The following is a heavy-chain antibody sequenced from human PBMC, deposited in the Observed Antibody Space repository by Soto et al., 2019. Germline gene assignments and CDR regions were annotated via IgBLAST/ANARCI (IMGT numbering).Heavy chain of an antibody. J-gene: IGHJ3*02. Sequence: QLHLVQSGAVVKKPGASVTVSCSASGYPVTAYYMHWVRQAPGRGLEWMGGINPATGAAKYTQTFRGRVTMTRDPFTSTVFMELGGLTSGDTAGFYWSGGGGVRVAGSAAFDMWGQGTLVTVSS. D-gene: IGHD6-19*01. CDR3: SGGGGVRVAGSAAFDM. CDR2: INPATGAA. CDR1: GYPVTAYY. V-gene: IGHV1-2*02.